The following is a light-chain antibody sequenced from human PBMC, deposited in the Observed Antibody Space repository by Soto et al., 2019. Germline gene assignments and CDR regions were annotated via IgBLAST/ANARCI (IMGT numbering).Light chain of an antibody. CDR1: SSDIGGSNY. Sequence: QSVLTQPASVSGSPGQSITISCTGTSSDIGGSNYVSWYRHHPGKAPKLMIYEVSKRPSGVSNRFSGSKSGNTASLTISGLQAEAEADYYCSSYTSSSTVVFGTGTKVTVL. CDR2: EVS. V-gene: IGLV2-14*01. CDR3: SSYTSSSTVV. J-gene: IGLJ1*01.